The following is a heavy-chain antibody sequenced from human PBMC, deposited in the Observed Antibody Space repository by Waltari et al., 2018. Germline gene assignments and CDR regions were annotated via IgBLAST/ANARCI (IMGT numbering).Heavy chain of an antibody. D-gene: IGHD3-22*01. J-gene: IGHJ4*02. CDR2: FDPEDGET. CDR1: GYTLTELS. Sequence: QVQLVQSGAEVKKPGASVKVSCKVSGYTLTELSMHWVRQAPGKGLEWMGGFDPEDGETIYAQKCQGRVTMTEDTSTDTAYMELSSLRSEDTAVYYCATQPKSYYYDSSEGGRHDYWGQGTLVTVSS. V-gene: IGHV1-24*01. CDR3: ATQPKSYYYDSSEGGRHDY.